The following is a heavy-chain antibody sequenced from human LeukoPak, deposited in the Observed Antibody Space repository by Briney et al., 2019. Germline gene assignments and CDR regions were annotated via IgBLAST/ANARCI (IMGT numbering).Heavy chain of an antibody. CDR1: GYTFTGYY. V-gene: IGHV1-2*02. D-gene: IGHD3-22*01. CDR2: INPNSGGT. J-gene: IGHJ4*02. Sequence: ASVKVSCKASGYTFTGYYIHWVRQAPGQGLEWMGWINPNSGGTNYAQKFQGRVTLTRDTSISTAYLELTRLRSDDTAVYSCARVYSYDSSAYPPLLYFDYWGQGTLVTVSS. CDR3: ARVYSYDSSAYPPLLYFDY.